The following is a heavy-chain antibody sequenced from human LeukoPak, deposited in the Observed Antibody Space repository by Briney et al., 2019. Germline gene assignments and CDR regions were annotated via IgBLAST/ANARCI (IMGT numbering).Heavy chain of an antibody. CDR1: GGSISSGVYY. J-gene: IGHJ4*02. D-gene: IGHD3-9*01. CDR3: ARASYLRYFGAFDY. CDR2: INHSGST. Sequence: SETLSLTCTVSGGSISSGVYYWSWIRQPPGKGLEWIGEINHSGSTNYNPSLKSRVTISVDTSKNQFSLKLSSVTAADTAVYYCARASYLRYFGAFDYWGQGTLVTVSS. V-gene: IGHV4-39*07.